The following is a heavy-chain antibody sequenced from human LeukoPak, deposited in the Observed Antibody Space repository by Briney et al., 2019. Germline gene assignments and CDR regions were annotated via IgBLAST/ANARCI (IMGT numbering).Heavy chain of an antibody. V-gene: IGHV3-30*03. J-gene: IGHJ6*02. Sequence: PGGSLRLSCAASGFTFSSYGMHWVRQAPGKGLEWVAVISYDGSNKYYADSVKGRFTISRDNSKNTLYLQMNSLRAEDTAVYYCAMPEYSSGWYDYYYGMDVWGQGTTVTVSS. CDR2: ISYDGSNK. CDR3: AMPEYSSGWYDYYYGMDV. D-gene: IGHD6-19*01. CDR1: GFTFSSYG.